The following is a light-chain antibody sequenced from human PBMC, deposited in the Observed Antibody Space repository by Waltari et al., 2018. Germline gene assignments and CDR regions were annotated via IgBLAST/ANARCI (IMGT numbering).Light chain of an antibody. V-gene: IGKV3-15*01. CDR2: GAS. Sequence: DIVMPQSPATLSLSPGERATLPGRASQSVSSNLAWYQQKPGQAPRLLIYGASTRATGIPARFSGSGSGTEFTLTISSLQSEDFAVYYCQQYNNWPPGRTFGQGTKVEIK. CDR3: QQYNNWPPGRT. J-gene: IGKJ1*01. CDR1: QSVSSN.